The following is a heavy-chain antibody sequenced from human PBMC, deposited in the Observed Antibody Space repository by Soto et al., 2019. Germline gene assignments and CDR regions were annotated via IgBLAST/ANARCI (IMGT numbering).Heavy chain of an antibody. V-gene: IGHV3-23*01. J-gene: IGHJ3*01. CDR1: GFTFGRYA. CDR2: ISASGGSS. D-gene: IGHD6-19*01. CDR3: ARAIKEKQWLPHAVDF. Sequence: EVELLESGGGLVRPGGSLRLSCVASGFTFGRYAMSWVRHSPGKGLEWVSSISASGGSSFYADSVKGRFTISKDNSQNTVTLQMNSLRVEDRAVYYCARAIKEKQWLPHAVDFWGRGTMVTVSA.